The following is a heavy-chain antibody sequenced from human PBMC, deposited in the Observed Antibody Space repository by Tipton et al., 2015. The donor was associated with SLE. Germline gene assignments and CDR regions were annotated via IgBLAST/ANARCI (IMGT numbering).Heavy chain of an antibody. Sequence: SLRLSCAASGFTFSSYAMSWVRQAPGKGLEWVSGISSRGGSIYYPDSVKGRFTISRDNSKNTLYLQMNSLRAEDTAVYYCAKGWLGDYWGQGTLVTVSS. J-gene: IGHJ4*02. CDR3: AKGWLGDY. CDR1: GFTFSSYA. V-gene: IGHV3-23*01. CDR2: ISSRGGSI. D-gene: IGHD3-9*01.